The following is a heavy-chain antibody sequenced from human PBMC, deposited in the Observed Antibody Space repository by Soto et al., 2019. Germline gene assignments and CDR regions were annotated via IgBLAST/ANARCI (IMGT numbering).Heavy chain of an antibody. CDR2: IYYSGST. V-gene: IGHV4-59*08. Sequence: SETLSLTCTVSGGSISSYYWSWIRQPPGKGLEWIGYIYYSGSTNYNPSLKSRVTISVDTSKNQFSLKLSSVTAADTAVYYCARRIRNYYYYYMDVWGKGTAVTVSS. CDR3: ARRIRNYYYYYMDV. CDR1: GGSISSYY. J-gene: IGHJ6*03.